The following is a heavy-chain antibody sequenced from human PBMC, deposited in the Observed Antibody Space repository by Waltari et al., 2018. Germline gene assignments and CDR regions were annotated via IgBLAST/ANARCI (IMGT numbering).Heavy chain of an antibody. V-gene: IGHV4-4*02. Sequence: QVQLQESGPGLVKPSGTLSLTCAVSGGSISSSNWWSWVRQPPGKGLEWIGEIYHSGTTNYRPALKSRVTLSEDKSKNQFSLKLRSVTAADTAVYYCARATSFGGLAPIYYYYGMDVWGQGTTVTVSS. CDR1: GGSISSSNW. D-gene: IGHD3-10*01. J-gene: IGHJ6*02. CDR2: IYHSGTT. CDR3: ARATSFGGLAPIYYYYGMDV.